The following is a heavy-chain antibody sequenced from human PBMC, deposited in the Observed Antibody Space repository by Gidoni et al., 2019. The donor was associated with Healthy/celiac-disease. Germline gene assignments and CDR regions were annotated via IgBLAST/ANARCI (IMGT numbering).Heavy chain of an antibody. CDR3: AKANTGIVGATL. D-gene: IGHD1-26*01. CDR2: ISGSGGST. Sequence: EVQLLESGGGLVQPGGSLRLSCAASGFPFSSYAMSWVRQAPGKGLEWVSAISGSGGSTYYADSVKGRFTISRDNSKNTLYLQMNSLRAEDTAVYYCAKANTGIVGATLWGQGTLVTVSS. J-gene: IGHJ4*02. V-gene: IGHV3-23*01. CDR1: GFPFSSYA.